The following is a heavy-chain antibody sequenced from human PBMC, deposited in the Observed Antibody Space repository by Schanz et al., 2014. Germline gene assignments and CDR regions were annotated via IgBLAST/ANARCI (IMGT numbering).Heavy chain of an antibody. Sequence: EVQLLESGGGLVQPGGSLRLSCAASGFTFSSYAMSWVRQAPGKGLEWVSAISGSGGSTYYADSVKGRFTISRDNSKNTLYRQMNSLRAEETAGYYCAKGRFGELSAFDNWGQGTMVTVSS. CDR2: ISGSGGST. J-gene: IGHJ3*02. V-gene: IGHV3-23*01. CDR1: GFTFSSYA. CDR3: AKGRFGELSAFDN. D-gene: IGHD3-10*01.